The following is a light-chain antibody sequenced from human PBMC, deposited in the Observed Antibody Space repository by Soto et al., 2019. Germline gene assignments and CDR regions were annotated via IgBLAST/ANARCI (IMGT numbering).Light chain of an antibody. CDR1: QNIRTY. CDR2: AAS. V-gene: IGKV1-39*01. CDR3: QQTLSVPRT. J-gene: IGKJ1*01. Sequence: DTQMTQSPRFLSASVGDRVTITCRASQNIRTYLTWYQQKPGKGPTVLIYAASTLQRGVPSRFSGSTTGTDFTLTITGLQPEDSATYYCQQTLSVPRTFGLGTKVEIK.